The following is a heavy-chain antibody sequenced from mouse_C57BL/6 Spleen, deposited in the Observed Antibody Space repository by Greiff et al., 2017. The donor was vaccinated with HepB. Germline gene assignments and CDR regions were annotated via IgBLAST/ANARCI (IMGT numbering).Heavy chain of an antibody. J-gene: IGHJ3*01. V-gene: IGHV1-66*01. CDR3: ARATVVGEFAY. Sequence: QVQLQQSGPELVKPGASAKISCKASGYSFTSYYIHWVKQRPGQGLEWIGWIYPGSGNTKYNEKFKGKATLTADTSSSTAYMQLSSLTSEDSAVYYCARATVVGEFAYWGQGTLVTVSA. CDR1: GYSFTSYY. CDR2: IYPGSGNT. D-gene: IGHD1-1*01.